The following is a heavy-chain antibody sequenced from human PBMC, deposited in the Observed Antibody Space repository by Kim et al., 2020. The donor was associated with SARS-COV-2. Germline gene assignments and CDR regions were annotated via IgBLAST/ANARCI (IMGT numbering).Heavy chain of an antibody. V-gene: IGHV3-23*01. Sequence: GGSLRLSCVASGFTFSSRAMSWVRQTPEKGLEWVASINNGGNPYYADSVQGRFTVSRDITKATLYLQMNSLRAEDSALYYCAKEHPSSGWPAFDSWGQGT. CDR2: INNGGNP. J-gene: IGHJ4*02. D-gene: IGHD6-19*01. CDR3: AKEHPSSGWPAFDS. CDR1: GFTFSSRA.